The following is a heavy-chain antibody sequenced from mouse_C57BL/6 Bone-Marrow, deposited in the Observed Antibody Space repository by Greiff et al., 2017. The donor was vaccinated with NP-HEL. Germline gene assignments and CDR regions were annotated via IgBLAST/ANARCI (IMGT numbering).Heavy chain of an antibody. Sequence: VMLVESGPGLVQPSQSLSITCTVSGFSLTSYGVHWVRQPPGKGLEWLGVIWSGGSTDYNAAFISRLSISKDNSKSQVFFKMNSLQADDTAIYYCAKITTVVPTYAMDYWGQGTSVTVSS. V-gene: IGHV2-4*01. CDR2: IWSGGST. J-gene: IGHJ4*01. CDR3: AKITTVVPTYAMDY. CDR1: GFSLTSYG. D-gene: IGHD1-1*01.